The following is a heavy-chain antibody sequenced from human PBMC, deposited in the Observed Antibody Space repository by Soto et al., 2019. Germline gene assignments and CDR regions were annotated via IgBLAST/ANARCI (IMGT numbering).Heavy chain of an antibody. V-gene: IGHV3-15*01. CDR1: GFTFSNAW. CDR3: TTRGVYASSVDFDY. CDR2: IKSKTDGGTT. D-gene: IGHD2-8*01. J-gene: IGHJ4*02. Sequence: EVQLVESGGGLVKPGGSLRLSCAASGFTFSNAWMSWVRQAPGKGLEWVGRIKSKTDGGTTDYAAPVKGRFTISRDDSKNTLYLQMNSLKTEDTAVYYCTTRGVYASSVDFDYWGQGTLVTVSS.